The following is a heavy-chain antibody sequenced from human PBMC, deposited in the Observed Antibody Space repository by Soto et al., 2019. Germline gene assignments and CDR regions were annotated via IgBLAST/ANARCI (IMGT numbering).Heavy chain of an antibody. V-gene: IGHV4-34*01. CDR3: ARGQEGVVATH. CDR1: GGSLSGYY. Sequence: QVQLQQWGAGLLKPSETLSLNCAVTGGSLSGYYWSWIRQAPGKGLEWIGEVKDGGHTNYSPSLRGXDTXSXVTSNNQFSLRLNSVTAADTGVYYCARGQEGVVATHWDQGSLVTVSS. D-gene: IGHD5-12*01. CDR2: VKDGGHT. J-gene: IGHJ4*02.